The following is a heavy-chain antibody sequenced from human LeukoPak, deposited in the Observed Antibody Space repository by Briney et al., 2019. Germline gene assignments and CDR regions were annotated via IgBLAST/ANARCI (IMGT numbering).Heavy chain of an antibody. V-gene: IGHV5-51*01. D-gene: IGHD6-25*01. J-gene: IGHJ4*02. CDR1: GYSFTSYW. Sequence: GESLKISCKGSGYSFTSYWIGWVRQMTGKGLEWMGIIYPGDSDTRYSPSFQGQVTIPADKSISTAYLQWSSLKASDTAMYYFARLYSSASEFDYWGQGTLFTVSS. CDR3: ARLYSSASEFDY. CDR2: IYPGDSDT.